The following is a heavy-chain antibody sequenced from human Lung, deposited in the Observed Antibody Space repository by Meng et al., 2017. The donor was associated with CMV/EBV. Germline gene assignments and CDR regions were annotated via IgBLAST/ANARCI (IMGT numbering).Heavy chain of an antibody. CDR2: IRFDGRES. CDR1: GFTFSSYW. CDR3: ARDTQGD. V-gene: IGHV3-7*01. Sequence: GGSLRLSCAASGFTFSSYWMSWARQAPGKGLEWVANIRFDGRESHHVDSVKGRFTISRDNAKNSLYLQMNSLRVEDTAVYYCARDTQGDWGQGPLVTVSS. J-gene: IGHJ4*02.